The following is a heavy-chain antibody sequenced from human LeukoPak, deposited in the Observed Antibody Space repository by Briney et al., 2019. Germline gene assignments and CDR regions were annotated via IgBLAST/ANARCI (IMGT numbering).Heavy chain of an antibody. V-gene: IGHV1-2*02. Sequence: ASVKVYCKASGNTFTGYYMHWVRQAPGQGLEWMGWTNPNSGGTNYAQKFQGRVTMTRDTSISTAYMELSRLRSDDTAVYYCARPYYYDSSGYYRPHDAFDIWGQGTMVTVSS. CDR1: GNTFTGYY. CDR2: TNPNSGGT. J-gene: IGHJ3*02. CDR3: ARPYYYDSSGYYRPHDAFDI. D-gene: IGHD3-22*01.